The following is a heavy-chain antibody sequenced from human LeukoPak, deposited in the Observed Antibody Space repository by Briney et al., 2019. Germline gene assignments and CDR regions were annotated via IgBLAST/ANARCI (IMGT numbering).Heavy chain of an antibody. V-gene: IGHV3-53*04. CDR1: GFTVSSNF. CDR2: IYSGGST. J-gene: IGHJ4*02. D-gene: IGHD3-22*01. CDR3: ARVRYYYDSSAYCYYFDY. Sequence: GGSLRLSCAASGFTVSSNFMSWVRQAPGKGLEWVSVIYSGGSTYYADSVKGRFTISRHNSKNTLYLQMNSLRAEDTAVYYCARVRYYYDSSAYCYYFDYWGQGTLVTVSS.